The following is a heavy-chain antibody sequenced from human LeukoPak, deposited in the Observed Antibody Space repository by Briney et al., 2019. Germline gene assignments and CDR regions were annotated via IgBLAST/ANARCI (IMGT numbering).Heavy chain of an antibody. V-gene: IGHV4-39*01. CDR3: ARRARERYCSSTSCWPLQYYYYMGV. CDR1: GGSISSSSYY. D-gene: IGHD2-2*01. Sequence: SETLSLTCTVSGGSISSSSYYWGWIRQPPGKGLEWIGSIYYSGSTYYNPSLKSRVTISVDTSKNQFSLKLSSVTAADTAVYYCARRARERYCSSTSCWPLQYYYYMGVWGKGTTVTVSS. CDR2: IYYSGST. J-gene: IGHJ6*03.